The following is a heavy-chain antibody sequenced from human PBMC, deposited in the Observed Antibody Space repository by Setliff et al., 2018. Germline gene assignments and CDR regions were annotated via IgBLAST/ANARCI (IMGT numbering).Heavy chain of an antibody. CDR3: AGNVASFVDDPFEI. CDR2: IDSSTGGT. CDR1: GYIFSEFY. D-gene: IGHD5-12*01. V-gene: IGHV1-2*06. Sequence: ASVKVSCKASGYIFSEFYLNWVRQAPGQGLEWMGRIDSSTGGTESAQKFQGRVTMTRDTSLTTAYLELSSLTSDDTAVYYCAGNVASFVDDPFEIWGPGTLVTVSS. J-gene: IGHJ3*02.